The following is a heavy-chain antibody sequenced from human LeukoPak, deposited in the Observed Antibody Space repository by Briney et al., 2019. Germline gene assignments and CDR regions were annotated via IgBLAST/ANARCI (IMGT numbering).Heavy chain of an antibody. CDR1: GYTFTSYG. CDR2: ISAYNGNT. Sequence: ASVKVSCKASGYTFTSYGISWVRQAPGQGLEWMGWISAYNGNTNYAQKLQGRVTMTTDTSTSTAYMELRSLRSDGTAVYYCARDIPYSGSYFAGESWFDPWGQGTLVTVSS. V-gene: IGHV1-18*01. J-gene: IGHJ5*02. CDR3: ARDIPYSGSYFAGESWFDP. D-gene: IGHD1-26*01.